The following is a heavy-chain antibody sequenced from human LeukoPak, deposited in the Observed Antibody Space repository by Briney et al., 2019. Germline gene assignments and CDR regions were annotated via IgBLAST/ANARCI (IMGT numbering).Heavy chain of an antibody. J-gene: IGHJ5*02. Sequence: GASVKVSCKASGYTFSDNYIHWVRQAPGQGLEWMGSFNPINGDTKYEQRFNGRVTMTGDTSITTVYMDLTSLRSADTAVYYCARHDGYGSGRWDWFDPWGQGTLVTVSS. CDR1: GYTFSDNY. V-gene: IGHV1-2*02. CDR3: ARHDGYGSGRWDWFDP. CDR2: FNPINGDT. D-gene: IGHD3-10*01.